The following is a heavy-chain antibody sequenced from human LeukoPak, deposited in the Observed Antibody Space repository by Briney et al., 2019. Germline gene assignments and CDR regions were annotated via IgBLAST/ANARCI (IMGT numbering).Heavy chain of an antibody. D-gene: IGHD5-12*01. J-gene: IGHJ4*01. CDR1: GGSISSYY. CDR3: ARASGYSGYDWVHYFDY. CDR2: IYTSGST. Sequence: SETLSLTCTVSGGSISSYYWSWIRQPAGRGLEWIGRIYTSGSTNYNPSLKSRVTMSVDTSKNQFSLKLSSVTAADTAVYYGARASGYSGYDWVHYFDYWGQGTLVTVSS. V-gene: IGHV4-4*07.